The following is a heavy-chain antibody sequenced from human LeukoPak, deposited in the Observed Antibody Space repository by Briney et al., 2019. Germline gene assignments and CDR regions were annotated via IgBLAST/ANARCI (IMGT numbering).Heavy chain of an antibody. Sequence: ASVKVSCKASGYTFTSYGISWVRQAPGQGLEWMGWISAYNGNTNYAQKLQGRVTMTTDTSTSTAYMELRSLRSDDTAVYYCARAAGFYDTNWFDPWGQGTLVTVSS. J-gene: IGHJ5*02. CDR1: GYTFTSYG. CDR3: ARAAGFYDTNWFDP. V-gene: IGHV1-18*01. CDR2: ISAYNGNT. D-gene: IGHD3-22*01.